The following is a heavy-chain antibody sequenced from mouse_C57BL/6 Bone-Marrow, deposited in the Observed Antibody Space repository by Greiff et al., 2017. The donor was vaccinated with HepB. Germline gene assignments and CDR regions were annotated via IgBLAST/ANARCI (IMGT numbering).Heavy chain of an antibody. V-gene: IGHV1-64*01. Sequence: QVQLQQPGAELVKPGASVKLSCKASGYTFTSYWMHWVKQRPGQGLEWIGMIHPNSGSTNYNEKFKSKATLTVDTSSSTAYMQLSSLTSEDSAVYYCARQGSYYYGSSYVWYFDVWGTGTTVTVSS. CDR2: IHPNSGST. CDR1: GYTFTSYW. CDR3: ARQGSYYYGSSYVWYFDV. J-gene: IGHJ1*03. D-gene: IGHD1-1*01.